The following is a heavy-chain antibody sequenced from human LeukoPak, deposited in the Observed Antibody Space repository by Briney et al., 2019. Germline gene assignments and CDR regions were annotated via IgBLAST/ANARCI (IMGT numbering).Heavy chain of an antibody. Sequence: PSETLSLTCTVSGGSISSYYWSWIRQPPGKGLEWIGYIYYSGSNNYNPSLKSRVTISVDTSKNQFSLKLSSVTAADTAVYYCARGKRKYYYDSRGQNAFDIWGQGTMVTVSS. V-gene: IGHV4-59*01. D-gene: IGHD3-22*01. J-gene: IGHJ3*02. CDR3: ARGKRKYYYDSRGQNAFDI. CDR2: IYYSGSN. CDR1: GGSISSYY.